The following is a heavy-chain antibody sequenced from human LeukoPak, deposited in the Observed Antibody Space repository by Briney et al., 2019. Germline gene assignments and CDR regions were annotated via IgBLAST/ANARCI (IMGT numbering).Heavy chain of an antibody. CDR1: GDSINSDNYY. D-gene: IGHD3-10*01. CDR2: IHYSGDT. Sequence: SETLSLTCTVSGDSINSDNYYWGWIRQPPGKGLEWIGTIHYSGDTYYNPSLKSLVTIFVDTSKNQFSLKLSSVTAADTAVYYCARDGRYYYGSGSCYNHYWGQGTLVTVSS. J-gene: IGHJ4*02. CDR3: ARDGRYYYGSGSCYNHY. V-gene: IGHV4-39*07.